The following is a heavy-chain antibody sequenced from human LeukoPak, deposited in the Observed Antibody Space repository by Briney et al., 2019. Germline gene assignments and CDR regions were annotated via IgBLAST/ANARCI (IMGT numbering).Heavy chain of an antibody. D-gene: IGHD2-15*01. CDR3: AKENVVVAAAVPDY. Sequence: GGSLRLSCAASGFIFSDYAMSWVRQAPGKGLEWVSVISGSGGSTYYADSVKGRFTVSRDNSKNTLYLQMSSLRAEDTAVYYCAKENVVVAAAVPDYWGQGTLVTVSS. CDR2: ISGSGGST. J-gene: IGHJ4*02. V-gene: IGHV3-23*01. CDR1: GFIFSDYA.